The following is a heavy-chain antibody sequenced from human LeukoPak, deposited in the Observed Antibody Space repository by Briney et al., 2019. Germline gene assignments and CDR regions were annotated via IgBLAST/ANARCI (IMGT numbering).Heavy chain of an antibody. CDR2: IYYSGNT. J-gene: IGHJ5*02. CDR1: GGSITTYY. V-gene: IGHV4-59*12. CDR3: ARDRYYYDSSSYYYRFDP. D-gene: IGHD3-22*01. Sequence: PLETLSPSCTVSGGSITTYYWSWLRQPPGKGLEYIGYIYYSGNTSYHPSLKSRVTLSVDTSKNQLSLKLSSVTAADTAVYYCARDRYYYDSSSYYYRFDPWGQGALVTVSS.